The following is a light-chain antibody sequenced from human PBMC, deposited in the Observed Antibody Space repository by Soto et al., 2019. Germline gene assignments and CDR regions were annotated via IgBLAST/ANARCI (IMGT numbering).Light chain of an antibody. CDR3: QQYNSYSRT. V-gene: IGKV1-5*01. Sequence: IQVTQAPSTLSSPVGDRVTITCRASQSISSWLAWYQQKPGKAPNLLIYDASSLESGVPSRFSGSGSGTEFTLTISSLQPDDFATYYCQQYNSYSRTFGQGTKVDIK. J-gene: IGKJ1*01. CDR2: DAS. CDR1: QSISSW.